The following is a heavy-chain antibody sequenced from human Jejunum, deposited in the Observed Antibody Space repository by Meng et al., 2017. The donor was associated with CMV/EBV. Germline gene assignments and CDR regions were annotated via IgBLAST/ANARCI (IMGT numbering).Heavy chain of an antibody. CDR3: ATGERKGGGY. V-gene: IGHV4-31*03. D-gene: IGHD3-10*01. CDR2: MYYSGST. J-gene: IGHJ4*02. CDR1: GGSISSGGYY. Sequence: GTGSGGSISSGGYYWTWIRQHPGQGLEWIGTMYYSGSTWYNPSLKSRITISIDTSEDHFSLKLTSVTAADTAVYYCATGERKGGGYWGQGTLVTVSS.